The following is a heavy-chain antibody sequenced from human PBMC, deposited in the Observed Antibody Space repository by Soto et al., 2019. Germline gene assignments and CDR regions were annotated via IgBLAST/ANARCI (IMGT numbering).Heavy chain of an antibody. V-gene: IGHV1-69*13. D-gene: IGHD4-17*01. J-gene: IGHJ4*02. CDR3: ARGSGPTVTPRY. CDR1: GGTFSSYA. Sequence: SVKVSCKASGGTFSSYAISWVRQAPGQGLEWMGGVIPIFGTANYAQKFQGRVTITADESTSTAYTELSSLRSEDTAVYYCARGSGPTVTPRYWGQGTLVTVSS. CDR2: VIPIFGTA.